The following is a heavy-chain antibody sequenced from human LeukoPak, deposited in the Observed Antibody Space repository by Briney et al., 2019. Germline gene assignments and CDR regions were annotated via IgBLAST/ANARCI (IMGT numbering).Heavy chain of an antibody. CDR1: GFTVSSNY. D-gene: IGHD1-26*01. V-gene: IGHV3-66*01. J-gene: IGHJ4*02. CDR2: IYSGGST. CDR3: ARGSSGTYDMGY. Sequence: GGSLRLSCAASGFTVSSNYMSWVRQAPGKGLEWVSVIYSGGSTYYAESVKGRFTISRDNSKNTLFLQMNGLRAEDTAAYYCARGSSGTYDMGYWGQGTLVTVSS.